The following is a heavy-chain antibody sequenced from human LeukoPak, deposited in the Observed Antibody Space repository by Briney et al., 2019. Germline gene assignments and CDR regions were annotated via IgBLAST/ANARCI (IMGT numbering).Heavy chain of an antibody. J-gene: IGHJ4*02. V-gene: IGHV6-1*01. CDR3: ARGSNSALDY. Sequence: SQTLSLICDISGDSVTRNGAAWNWIRQSPSTGLEWLGRAYYWSKWSFDYVVSVESRITINPDTSKNQFSLHLKSVTPEDTAVYYCARGSNSALDYWSQGTPVTVSS. CDR2: AYYWSKWSF. D-gene: IGHD2-21*01. CDR1: GDSVTRNGAA.